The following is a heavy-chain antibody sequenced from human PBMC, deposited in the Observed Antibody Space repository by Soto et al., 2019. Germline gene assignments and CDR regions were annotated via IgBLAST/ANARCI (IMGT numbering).Heavy chain of an antibody. V-gene: IGHV1-3*05. CDR2: INAGNGNT. J-gene: IGHJ4*02. CDR3: ARSTGAVAALQYFDY. D-gene: IGHD6-19*01. Sequence: QVQLVQSGAEEKKPGASVKVSCKASGYNFTNYAMIWVRQAPEQRLEWMGWINAGNGNTKYSQKFQGRVTITSDTAARTVYMELISLRSEDPAVYYCARSTGAVAALQYFDYWGQGTLVTVSS. CDR1: GYNFTNYA.